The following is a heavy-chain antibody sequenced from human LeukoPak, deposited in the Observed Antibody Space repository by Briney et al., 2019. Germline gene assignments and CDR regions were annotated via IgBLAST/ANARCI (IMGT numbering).Heavy chain of an antibody. CDR2: TSGDTFYT. V-gene: IGHV3-23*01. Sequence: GGSLSFYSVASGFTISSYAMIWVPQAPGKGLVWVSATSGDTFYTYYTDSVQGRCTISRDNSKNTLYLQMNSLRAKDTAVYYCARQGDYDSGSSVANWFDPWGQGTLVTVSS. CDR1: GFTISSYA. CDR3: ARQGDYDSGSSVANWFDP. D-gene: IGHD3-10*01. J-gene: IGHJ5*02.